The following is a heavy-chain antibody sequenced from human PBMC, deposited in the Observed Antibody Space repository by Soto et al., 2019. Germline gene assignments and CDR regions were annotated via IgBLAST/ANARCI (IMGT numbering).Heavy chain of an antibody. CDR2: IVAGSGHT. CDR3: ARENFPESGSYYDH. Sequence: ASVKVSCKASGYTFTSYSIHWARQAPGQRLEWMGWIVAGSGHTDYSQNFQGRVTITRDTSTNTAYMELSTLRSEDTAIYYCARENFPESGSYYDHWGHGTLVTVSS. J-gene: IGHJ4*01. V-gene: IGHV1-3*01. CDR1: GYTFTSYS. D-gene: IGHD1-26*01.